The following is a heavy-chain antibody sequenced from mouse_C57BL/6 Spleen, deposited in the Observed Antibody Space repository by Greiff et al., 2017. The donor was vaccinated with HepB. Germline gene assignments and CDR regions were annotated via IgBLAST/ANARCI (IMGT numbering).Heavy chain of an antibody. V-gene: IGHV1-52*01. CDR1: GYTFTSYW. CDR3: PRRNYYWYFDV. CDR2: IDPSDSET. D-gene: IGHD2-1*01. J-gene: IGHJ1*03. Sequence: QVQLQQPGAELVRPGSSVKLSCKASGYTFTSYWMHWVKQRPIQGLEWIGNIDPSDSETHYNQKFKDKATLTVDKSSSTAYMQLSSLTSEDSAVYYGPRRNYYWYFDVWGTGTTVTVSS.